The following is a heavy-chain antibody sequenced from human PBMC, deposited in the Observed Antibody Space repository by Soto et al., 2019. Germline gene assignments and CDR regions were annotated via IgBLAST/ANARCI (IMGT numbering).Heavy chain of an antibody. V-gene: IGHV4-61*08. CDR1: DDSFRVAEYY. J-gene: IGHJ4*02. Sequence: ASETLSLTCTVSDDSFRVAEYYWSWIRQPLGKGPEWIGYTYYNGDTKYNPALRSRVTMSEDTSKNQFSLRLSSVTAADTAVYFCARGPAYIDGWRTFDLWARAILFTVSS. D-gene: IGHD6-19*01. CDR3: ARGPAYIDGWRTFDL. CDR2: TYYNGDT.